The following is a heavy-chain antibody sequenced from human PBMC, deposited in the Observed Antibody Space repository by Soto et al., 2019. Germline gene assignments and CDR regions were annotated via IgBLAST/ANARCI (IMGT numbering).Heavy chain of an antibody. D-gene: IGHD2-21*02. Sequence: SETLSLTCTVSGGSISSSSYYWGWIRQPPGKGLEWIGSIYYSGSTYYNPSLKSRVTISVDTSKNQFSLKLSSVAAADTAVYYCARQGRYCGGDCYAVDYWGQGTLVTVSS. CDR2: IYYSGST. J-gene: IGHJ4*02. CDR1: GGSISSSSYY. V-gene: IGHV4-39*01. CDR3: ARQGRYCGGDCYAVDY.